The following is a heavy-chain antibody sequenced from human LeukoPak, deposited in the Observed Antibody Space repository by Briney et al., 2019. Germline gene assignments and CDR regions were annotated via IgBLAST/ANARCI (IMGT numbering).Heavy chain of an antibody. Sequence: SETLSLTCTVSGGSISSGSYYWSWIRQPAGKGLEWIGHIYASGGTKYNPSLESRVTISIDTSKNQLSLRLSPVTAADTAVYYCTREKSYGYIRADSWGQGTLVAVSS. CDR3: TREKSYGYIRADS. D-gene: IGHD3-16*01. CDR1: GGSISSGSYY. CDR2: IYASGGT. V-gene: IGHV4-61*09. J-gene: IGHJ4*02.